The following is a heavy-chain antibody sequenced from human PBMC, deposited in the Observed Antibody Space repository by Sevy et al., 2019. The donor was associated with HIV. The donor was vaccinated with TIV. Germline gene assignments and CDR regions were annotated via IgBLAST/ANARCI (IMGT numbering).Heavy chain of an antibody. CDR3: ASMTYYYGSGSYPIDY. V-gene: IGHV4-30-4*01. Sequence: SETLSLTCTVSGGSISSGDYCWSWIRQPPGKGLEWIGYIYYSGSTYYNPSLKSRVTISVDTSKNQFSLKLSSVTAADTAVYYCASMTYYYGSGSYPIDYWGQGTMVTVSS. J-gene: IGHJ4*02. CDR2: IYYSGST. CDR1: GGSISSGDYC. D-gene: IGHD3-10*01.